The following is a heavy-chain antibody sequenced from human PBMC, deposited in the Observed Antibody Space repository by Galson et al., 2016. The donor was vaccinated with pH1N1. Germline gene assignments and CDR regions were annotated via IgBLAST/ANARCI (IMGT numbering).Heavy chain of an antibody. CDR3: ARVFLEDLYGHSTGVFDY. Sequence: SETLSLTCAVYGGSFSDSSWGWIRQPPGKGLEWIGEINHSGSASYNASLRSRVTISIDTSKNQFSLNLHSVTAADTAVYYCARVFLEDLYGHSTGVFDYWGQGTLVAVSS. D-gene: IGHD2-2*01. CDR2: INHSGSA. V-gene: IGHV4-34*01. J-gene: IGHJ4*02. CDR1: GGSFSDSS.